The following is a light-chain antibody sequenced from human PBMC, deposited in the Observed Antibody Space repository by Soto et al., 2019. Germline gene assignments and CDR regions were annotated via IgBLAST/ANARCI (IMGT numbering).Light chain of an antibody. CDR1: NCDVGTYNL. CDR3: SSYASGSTHV. CDR2: EVS. Sequence: QSALTQPASVSGSPGQSITISCTGSNCDVGTYNLVSWYQQHPGKAPKLMIYEVSKRPSGVSNRFSGSKSGNTASLTISGLQADDEADYYCSSYASGSTHVFGTGTKVTVL. V-gene: IGLV2-23*02. J-gene: IGLJ1*01.